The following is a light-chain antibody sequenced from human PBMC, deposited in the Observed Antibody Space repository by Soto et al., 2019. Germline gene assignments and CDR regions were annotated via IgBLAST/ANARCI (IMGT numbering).Light chain of an antibody. CDR1: SSNIGSNY. CDR2: RNN. V-gene: IGLV1-47*01. Sequence: QSVLTQPPSASGTPGQRVTISCSGSSSNIGSNYVYWYHQLPGTAPKLVIYRNNQRPSGVPDRISGSKSGNTASLTIAGLQAEDEADYYCCSYAGSGTSGYVFGSGTKVTVL. J-gene: IGLJ1*01. CDR3: CSYAGSGTSGYV.